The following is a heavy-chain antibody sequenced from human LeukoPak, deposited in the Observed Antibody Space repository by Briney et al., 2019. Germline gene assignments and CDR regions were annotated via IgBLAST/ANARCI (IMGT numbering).Heavy chain of an antibody. D-gene: IGHD6-13*01. CDR2: IKQDGSAM. CDR1: GFTFTTYW. CDR3: GRVAAAVPDQ. Sequence: GGSLRLSCAASGFTFTTYWMSWVRQTPGKGLEWVANIKQDGSAMYYMDSVKGRFTISRDNAKNSLYLQMSSLAPDDTAVYYCGRVAAAVPDQWGQGTLVTVSS. V-gene: IGHV3-7*04. J-gene: IGHJ5*02.